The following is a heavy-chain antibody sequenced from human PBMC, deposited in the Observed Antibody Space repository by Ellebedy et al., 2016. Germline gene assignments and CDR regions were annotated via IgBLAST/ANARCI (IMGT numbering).Heavy chain of an antibody. CDR1: GGSINSGDYH. CDR2: IYYSGTT. D-gene: IGHD3-3*01. J-gene: IGHJ4*02. Sequence: SETLSLTXSVSGGSINSGDYHWSWIRQPPGQGLEWLGYIYYSGTTYYNTSLKSRITISVDTSKNQFSLRLSSVTAADTAVYFCARETDFWSDSSYFDYWGQGILVTISS. CDR3: ARETDFWSDSSYFDY. V-gene: IGHV4-30-4*01.